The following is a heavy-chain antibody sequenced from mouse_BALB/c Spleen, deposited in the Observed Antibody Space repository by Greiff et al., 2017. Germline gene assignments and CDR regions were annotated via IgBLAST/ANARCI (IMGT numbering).Heavy chain of an antibody. J-gene: IGHJ3*01. CDR3: ARSHYRSEGFAY. D-gene: IGHD2-14*01. CDR1: EYEFPSHD. Sequence: EVKLVESGGGLVQPGESLKLSCESNEYEFPSHDMSWVRKTPEKRLELIAAINSDGGSTYYPDTMERRFIISRDNTKKTLYLQMSSLRSEDTALYYCARSHYRSEGFAYWGQGTLVTVSA. CDR2: INSDGGST. V-gene: IGHV5-2*01.